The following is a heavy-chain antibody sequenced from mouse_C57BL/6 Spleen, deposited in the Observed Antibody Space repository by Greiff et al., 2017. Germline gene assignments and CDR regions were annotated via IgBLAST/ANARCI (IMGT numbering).Heavy chain of an antibody. J-gene: IGHJ2*01. V-gene: IGHV14-4*01. CDR3: TTLYDYDGGGRYY. Sequence: VQLQQSGAELVRPGASVKLSCTASGFNIKDDYMHWVKQRPEPGLEWIGWIDPENGDTEYASKFQGKATITADTSSNTAYLQLSSLTSEDTAVYYCTTLYDYDGGGRYYWGQGTTLTVSS. CDR2: IDPENGDT. D-gene: IGHD2-4*01. CDR1: GFNIKDDY.